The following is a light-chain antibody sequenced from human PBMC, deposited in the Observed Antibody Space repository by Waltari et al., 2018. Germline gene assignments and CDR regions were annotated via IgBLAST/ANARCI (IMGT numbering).Light chain of an antibody. CDR1: SSDVGGYNY. CDR3: SSYAGSNTYVL. Sequence: QSALTQPPSASGSPGQSVTISCTGTSSDVGGYNYVTWYQQTPGKGPKSVIFEVSKRPSGVPDRFSGSRSGNTASLTVSGLQAEDEADYYCSSYAGSNTYVLFGGGTKLTVL. J-gene: IGLJ2*01. CDR2: EVS. V-gene: IGLV2-8*01.